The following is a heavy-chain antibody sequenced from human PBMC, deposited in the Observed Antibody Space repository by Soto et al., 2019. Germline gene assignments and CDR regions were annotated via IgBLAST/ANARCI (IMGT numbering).Heavy chain of an antibody. CDR3: ASGQQLVRNY. D-gene: IGHD6-13*01. J-gene: IGHJ4*02. CDR1: GGSISSGGYS. CDR2: IYHSGST. Sequence: QLQLQESGSGLVKPSQTLSLTCAVSGGSISSGGYSWSWIRQPPGKGLEWIGYIYHSGSTYYNPSPKGRVTTSVDRPKNQFSLKLSSVTAADTAVYYCASGQQLVRNYWGQGTLVTVSS. V-gene: IGHV4-30-2*01.